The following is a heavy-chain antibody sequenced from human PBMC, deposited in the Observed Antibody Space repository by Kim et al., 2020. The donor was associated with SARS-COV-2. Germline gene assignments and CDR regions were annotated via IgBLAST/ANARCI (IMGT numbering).Heavy chain of an antibody. Sequence: TTYHPSLKSRVTISVDRSQNQFSLKVTSVTAADTAVYYCARVTAAALFDYWGQGTLVTVSS. J-gene: IGHJ4*02. CDR2: T. D-gene: IGHD6-13*01. V-gene: IGHV4-30-2*01. CDR3: ARVTAAALFDY.